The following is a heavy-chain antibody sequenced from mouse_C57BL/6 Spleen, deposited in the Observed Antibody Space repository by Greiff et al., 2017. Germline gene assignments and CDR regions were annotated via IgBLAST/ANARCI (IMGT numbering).Heavy chain of an antibody. CDR2: IDPSDSYT. CDR3: AIYPLRWDEAY. J-gene: IGHJ3*01. Sequence: QVQLQQSGPELVKPGASVKLSCKASGYTFTSYWMQWVKQRPGQGLEWIGEIDPSDSYTNYNQKFKGKATLTVDKSSSTAYMQLSSLTSEDSAVDYCAIYPLRWDEAYWGQGTLVTVSA. CDR1: GYTFTSYW. D-gene: IGHD1-1*02. V-gene: IGHV1-50*01.